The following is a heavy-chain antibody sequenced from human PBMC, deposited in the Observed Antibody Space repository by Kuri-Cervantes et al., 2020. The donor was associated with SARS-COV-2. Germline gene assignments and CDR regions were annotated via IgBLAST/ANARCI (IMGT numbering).Heavy chain of an antibody. V-gene: IGHV4-34*01. D-gene: IGHD1-14*01. CDR2: INHSGST. CDR1: GGSFSGYY. Sequence: SETLSLTCAVYGGSFSGYYWSWIRQPPGKGLEWIGEINHSGSTNYNPSHKSRVTISVDTSKNQFSLKLSSVTAADTAVYYCARHRWFDPWGQGTLVTVSS. CDR3: ARHRWFDP. J-gene: IGHJ5*02.